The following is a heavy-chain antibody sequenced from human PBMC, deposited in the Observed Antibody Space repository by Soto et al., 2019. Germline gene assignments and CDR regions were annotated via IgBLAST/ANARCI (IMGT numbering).Heavy chain of an antibody. V-gene: IGHV4-39*01. Sequence: SETLSLTCTVSGGSISSSSYYWGWIRQPPGKGLEWVGSIHYGGSTYYNPSLKSRVTISVDTSKNQFSLKLSSVTAADTAVYYCARPRAGAARGLEPWGPGTLVTVSS. CDR3: ARPRAGAARGLEP. J-gene: IGHJ5*02. CDR2: IHYGGST. CDR1: GGSISSSSYY. D-gene: IGHD6-6*01.